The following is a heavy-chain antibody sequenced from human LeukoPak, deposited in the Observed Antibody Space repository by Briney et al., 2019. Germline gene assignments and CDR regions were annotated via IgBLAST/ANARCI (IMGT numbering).Heavy chain of an antibody. CDR3: ARDGGSYSWDYYYYYGMDV. V-gene: IGHV4-39*01. CDR2: IYYSGST. D-gene: IGHD1-26*01. CDR1: GGSISSSFYY. Sequence: PSETLSLTCTVSGGSISSSFYYWGWIRQPPGKGLEWIGSIYYSGSTYYNPSLKSRVTISVDTSKNQFSLKLSSVTAADTAVYYCARDGGSYSWDYYYYYGMDVWGQGTTVTVSS. J-gene: IGHJ6*02.